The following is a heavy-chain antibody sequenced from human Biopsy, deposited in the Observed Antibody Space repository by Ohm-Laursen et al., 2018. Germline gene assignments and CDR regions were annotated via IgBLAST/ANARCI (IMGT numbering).Heavy chain of an antibody. Sequence: SLRLSCTASGFIFADYAMHWVRQAPGKGLEWVSSISACGNHIYYTDSVKGRFTVSRDNGKNSVYLQMISLIVEDTAVYYCARDGEAKYCKHGVFPSDFWGQGTLVTVSS. CDR2: ISACGNHI. CDR3: ARDGEAKYCKHGVFPSDF. V-gene: IGHV3-21*01. J-gene: IGHJ4*02. D-gene: IGHD2/OR15-2a*01. CDR1: GFIFADYA.